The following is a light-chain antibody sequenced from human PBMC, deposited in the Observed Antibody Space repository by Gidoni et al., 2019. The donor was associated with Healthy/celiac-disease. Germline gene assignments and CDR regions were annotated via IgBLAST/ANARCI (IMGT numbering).Light chain of an antibody. Sequence: DIQMTQSPSTLSASVGDRVTITCRASQSISSWLAWYQQKPGKAPKLLIYKASSLESGVPSRFSGSGSGTEFTLTISSLQPDDFATYYCQHGNTFGPGTKVDIK. CDR3: QHGNT. V-gene: IGKV1-5*03. CDR1: QSISSW. J-gene: IGKJ3*01. CDR2: KAS.